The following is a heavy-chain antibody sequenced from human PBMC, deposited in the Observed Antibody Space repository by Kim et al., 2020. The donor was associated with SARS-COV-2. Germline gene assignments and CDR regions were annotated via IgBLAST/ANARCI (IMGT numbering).Heavy chain of an antibody. CDR2: IYYSGST. CDR1: GGSISSYY. Sequence: SETLSLTCTVSGGSISSYYWSWIRQPPGKGLEWIGYIYYSGSTNYNPSLKSRVTISVDTSKNQFSLKLSSVTAADTAVYYCARVIYGDYGYFDYWGQGTLGTVSS. D-gene: IGHD4-17*01. CDR3: ARVIYGDYGYFDY. V-gene: IGHV4-59*13. J-gene: IGHJ4*02.